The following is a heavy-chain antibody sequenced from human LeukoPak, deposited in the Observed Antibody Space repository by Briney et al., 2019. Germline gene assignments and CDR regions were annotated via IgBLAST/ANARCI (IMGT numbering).Heavy chain of an antibody. D-gene: IGHD6-6*01. V-gene: IGHV3-9*01. CDR3: ARTSIAARGYFDY. Sequence: SLRLSCAASGFTFDDYAMHWVRQAPGKGLEWVSGISWNSGSIGYADSVKGRFTISRDNAKNSLYLQMNSLRAEDTALYYCARTSIAARGYFDYWGQGTLVTVSS. CDR2: ISWNSGSI. CDR1: GFTFDDYA. J-gene: IGHJ4*02.